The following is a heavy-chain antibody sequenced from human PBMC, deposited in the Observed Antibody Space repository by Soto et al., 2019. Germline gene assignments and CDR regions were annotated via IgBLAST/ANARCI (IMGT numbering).Heavy chain of an antibody. V-gene: IGHV1-18*01. CDR2: ISAYNGNT. D-gene: IGHD2-2*01. Sequence: ASVKVSCKDSGYTLTSYGISWVRQAPGQGLEWMGWISAYNGNTNYAQKLQGRVTMTTDTSTSTAYMELRSLRSDDTAVYYCARGWGYCSSTSCYSGHIDYWGQGTLVTVSS. J-gene: IGHJ4*02. CDR3: ARGWGYCSSTSCYSGHIDY. CDR1: GYTLTSYG.